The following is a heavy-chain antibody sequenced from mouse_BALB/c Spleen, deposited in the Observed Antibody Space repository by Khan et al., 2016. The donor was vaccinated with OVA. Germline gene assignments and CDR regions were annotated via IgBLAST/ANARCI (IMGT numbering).Heavy chain of an antibody. CDR2: ISSGGDYT. CDR3: ASHLTGSFAY. Sequence: EVQGVESGGDLVKPGGSLKLSCAASGFSFSSYSMSWVRQTPDKRLEWVATISSGGDYTYYPDIVKGRFTISRDNAKNTLYLQMSSLKSEDTAMYYGASHLTGSFAYWGQGTLVTVSA. CDR1: GFSFSSYS. D-gene: IGHD4-1*01. V-gene: IGHV5-6*01. J-gene: IGHJ3*01.